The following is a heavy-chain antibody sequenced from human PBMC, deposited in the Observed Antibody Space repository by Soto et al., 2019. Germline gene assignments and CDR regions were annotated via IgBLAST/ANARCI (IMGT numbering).Heavy chain of an antibody. CDR3: VRGGYMIACDI. J-gene: IGHJ3*02. V-gene: IGHV3-74*01. CDR1: GFTFSSYW. D-gene: IGHD6-13*01. CDR2: MNNDWSYI. Sequence: EVRLVESGGGLVQPGGSLRLSSAASGFTFSSYWMDWVRQAPGKVLEWVSDMNNDWSYIIFAESVKGRFTFSRNNAKNTLNLQMNSLIAEDTAVYYCVRGGYMIACDIWGQGKMFTVSS.